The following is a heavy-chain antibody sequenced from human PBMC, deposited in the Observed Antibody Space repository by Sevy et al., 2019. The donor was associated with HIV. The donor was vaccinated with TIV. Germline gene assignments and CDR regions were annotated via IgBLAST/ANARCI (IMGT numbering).Heavy chain of an antibody. Sequence: GESLKISCKASGYTFPSYGISWVRQAPGQGLEWMGWISAYNGNTNYARKLQGRVTMTTDTSTSTAYMELRSLRSDDTAVYYCARGGTAYYYYMDVWGKGTTVTVSS. J-gene: IGHJ6*03. D-gene: IGHD1-1*01. CDR3: ARGGTAYYYYMDV. V-gene: IGHV1-18*04. CDR2: ISAYNGNT. CDR1: GYTFPSYG.